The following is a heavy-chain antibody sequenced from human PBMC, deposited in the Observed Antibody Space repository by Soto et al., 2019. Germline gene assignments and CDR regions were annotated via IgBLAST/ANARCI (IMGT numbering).Heavy chain of an antibody. CDR2: VSGGGATT. CDR1: GCPFTIYA. V-gene: IGHV3-23*01. D-gene: IGHD5-18*01. Sequence: EVQLLESGGGLVQPGGSLRLSCAASGCPFTIYAMAWVRQAPGQGLEWVSTVSGGGATTYYADSVKGRFTISRDKSQNTVFLHMNGLRAEDTAVYYCAKLPYSYGSLYSFDYWGQGTLVTVSS. J-gene: IGHJ4*02. CDR3: AKLPYSYGSLYSFDY.